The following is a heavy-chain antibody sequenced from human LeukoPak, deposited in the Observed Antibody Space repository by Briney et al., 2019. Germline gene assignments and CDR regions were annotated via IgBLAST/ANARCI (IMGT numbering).Heavy chain of an antibody. CDR2: ISGSGGST. CDR3: AARGTARAFDY. D-gene: IGHD6-6*01. J-gene: IGHJ4*02. CDR1: GFTFSSYA. V-gene: IGHV3-23*01. Sequence: GGSLRLSCAASGFTFSSYAMSWVRQAPGKGLEWVSAISGSGGSTYYADSVKGRFTISRDNAKNSLYLQMNSLRAEDTAVYYCAARGTARAFDYWGQGTLVTVSS.